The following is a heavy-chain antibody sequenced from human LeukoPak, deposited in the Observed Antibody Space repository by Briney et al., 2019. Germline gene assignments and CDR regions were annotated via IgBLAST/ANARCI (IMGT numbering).Heavy chain of an antibody. Sequence: ASVKVSCKSSGYTFTSYYMHWVRQAPGQGLEWMGIINPSGGSTSYAQKFQGRVTMTRDMSTSTVYMELSSLRAGDTAVYHCARVRNAACAYLDYWGQGTLVTVSS. V-gene: IGHV1-46*01. D-gene: IGHD6-13*01. J-gene: IGHJ4*02. CDR2: INPSGGST. CDR1: GYTFTSYY. CDR3: ARVRNAACAYLDY.